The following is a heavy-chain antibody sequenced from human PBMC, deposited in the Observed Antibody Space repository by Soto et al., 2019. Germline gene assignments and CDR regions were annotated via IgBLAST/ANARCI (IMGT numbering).Heavy chain of an antibody. Sequence: RASVKVSCKASGGTFSSYAISWVRQAPGQGLEWMGGIIPIFGTANYAQKFQGRVTITADESTSTAYMELSSLRSEDTAVYYCARESLTQWLVRGGWFDPWGQGTLVTVSS. CDR3: ARESLTQWLVRGGWFDP. V-gene: IGHV1-69*13. J-gene: IGHJ5*02. D-gene: IGHD6-19*01. CDR1: GGTFSSYA. CDR2: IIPIFGTA.